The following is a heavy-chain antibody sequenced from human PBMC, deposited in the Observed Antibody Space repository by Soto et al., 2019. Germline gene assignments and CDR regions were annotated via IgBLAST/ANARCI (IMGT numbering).Heavy chain of an antibody. D-gene: IGHD2-8*01. V-gene: IGHV2-5*02. J-gene: IGHJ1*01. CDR2: IYWDDDK. Sequence: SGPTLVNPTQTLTLTCTFSGFSLSTSGVGVGWIRQPPGKALEWLAIIYWDDDKRYSPSLKSRLTITQDTSKNQVVLTMTNMEPVDTATEYCAHRTGVTLCFQHWGQGTLVTVSS. CDR1: GFSLSTSGVG. CDR3: AHRTGVTLCFQH.